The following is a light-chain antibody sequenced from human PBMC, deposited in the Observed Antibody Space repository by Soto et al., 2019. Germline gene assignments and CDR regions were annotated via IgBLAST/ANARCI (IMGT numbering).Light chain of an antibody. CDR2: DAS. V-gene: IGKV3D-15*01. J-gene: IGKJ4*01. Sequence: ETVMSQSPATLSVSPGDRVTLSCSASQSVSYNLAWYQQKPGQAPRLLIYDASTRATGIPARFSGSASGTEFTLTISSLLSEDFAVYYCQQYNNWPLTFGGGTNVEMK. CDR1: QSVSYN. CDR3: QQYNNWPLT.